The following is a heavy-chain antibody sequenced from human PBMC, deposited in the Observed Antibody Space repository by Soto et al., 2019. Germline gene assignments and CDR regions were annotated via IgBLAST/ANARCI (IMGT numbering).Heavy chain of an antibody. J-gene: IGHJ6*02. Sequence: QGQLVQSGGEVKKPGASVKVSCKASGYTFSRYGISWVRQAPGQGLEWMGWISGYNGDTNYAQKVKGRVTMTKDTSTTTGYMERRALTSDDTAIYYCGKKGQPPYYYSGLDVWGQGTTFTVSS. CDR2: ISGYNGDT. CDR1: GYTFSRYG. V-gene: IGHV1-18*01. CDR3: GKKGQPPYYYSGLDV.